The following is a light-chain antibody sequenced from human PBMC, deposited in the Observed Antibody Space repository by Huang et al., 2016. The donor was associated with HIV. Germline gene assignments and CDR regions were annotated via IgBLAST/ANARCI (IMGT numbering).Light chain of an antibody. CDR3: QQFNNYLT. J-gene: IGKJ5*01. Sequence: AIQLTQSPSSLSASVGDRVTITCRASRGISSGLAWYQKKPGKAPKLLIFDASSLESGVPSRFSGSGSGTDFTLTISSLQPEDFATYYCQQFNNYLTFGQGTRLEIQ. CDR1: RGISSG. V-gene: IGKV1D-13*01. CDR2: DAS.